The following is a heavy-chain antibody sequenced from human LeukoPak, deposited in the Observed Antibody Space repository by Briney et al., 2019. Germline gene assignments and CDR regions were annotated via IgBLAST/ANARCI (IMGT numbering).Heavy chain of an antibody. CDR3: ARTLHYYGSGREAPTSPFDY. D-gene: IGHD3-10*01. CDR1: GDSVNSGAYY. J-gene: IGHJ4*02. V-gene: IGHV4-61*10. Sequence: SETLSLTCTVSGDSVNSGAYYWSWLRQPAGKEPEWIGRIYPLETTNYNPSLKSRVAISVDTSKNQFSLKLSSVTAADTAVYYCARTLHYYGSGREAPTSPFDYWGQGTLVTVSS. CDR2: IYPLETT.